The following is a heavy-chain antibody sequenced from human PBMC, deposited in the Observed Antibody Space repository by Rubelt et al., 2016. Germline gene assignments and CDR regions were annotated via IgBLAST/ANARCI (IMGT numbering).Heavy chain of an antibody. CDR2: ISGSGGST. Sequence: GGSLRLSCAASGFTFSSYAMSWVRQAPGKGLEWVSAISGSGGSTYYADSVKGRFTISRDNARNSLYLQMNSLRAEDTAVYYCARDARSGSSSMNWFDPWGQGTLVTVSS. J-gene: IGHJ5*02. V-gene: IGHV3-23*01. D-gene: IGHD6-6*01. CDR3: ARDARSGSSSMNWFDP. CDR1: GFTFSSYA.